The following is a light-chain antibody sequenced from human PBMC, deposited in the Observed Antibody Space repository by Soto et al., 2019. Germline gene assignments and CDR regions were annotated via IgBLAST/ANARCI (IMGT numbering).Light chain of an antibody. CDR2: RNT. V-gene: IGLV1-47*01. Sequence: QSVLTQPPSASGTPGQRVTISCSGSSSNIGKNYVYWYQQLPGRAPKLLIYRNTQRPSGVPDQFSGSKSGTSASLAISGFRSEDEADYYCSVWDANLSAWVFGGGTKVTVL. CDR3: SVWDANLSAWV. CDR1: SSNIGKNY. J-gene: IGLJ3*02.